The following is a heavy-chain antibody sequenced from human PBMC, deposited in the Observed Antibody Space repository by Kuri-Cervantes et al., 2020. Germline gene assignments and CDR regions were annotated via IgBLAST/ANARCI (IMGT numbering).Heavy chain of an antibody. CDR3: ARDRDPIVVVIGYFQH. CDR2: ISSSSSCI. Sequence: GGSLRLSCAASGFTFSSYEMNWVRQAPGKGLEWVSYISSSSSCIYYADSVKGRFTISRDNAKNSLYLQMNSLRAEDTAVYYCARDRDPIVVVIGYFQHWGQGTLVTVSS. D-gene: IGHD3-22*01. V-gene: IGHV3-21*05. CDR1: GFTFSSYE. J-gene: IGHJ1*01.